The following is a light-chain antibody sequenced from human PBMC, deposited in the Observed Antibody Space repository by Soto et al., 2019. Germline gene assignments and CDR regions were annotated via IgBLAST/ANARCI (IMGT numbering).Light chain of an antibody. CDR3: QQYDNLPPTWT. V-gene: IGKV1-33*01. J-gene: IGKJ1*01. CDR1: QDISNY. Sequence: DIQMTQSPSSLSASVGDRVTITCQASQDISNYLNWYQQKPGKAPKLLIYDASNLETGVPSRFSGSGSGTEFTFTISSLQPEDIATYYCQQYDNLPPTWTFGQGTKVEIE. CDR2: DAS.